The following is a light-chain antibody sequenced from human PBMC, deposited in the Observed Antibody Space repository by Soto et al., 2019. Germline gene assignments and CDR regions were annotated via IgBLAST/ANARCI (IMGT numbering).Light chain of an antibody. CDR1: SSDVGSYNL. J-gene: IGLJ1*01. CDR2: EVS. CDR3: CSYAGSSTPHYV. Sequence: QSALTQPASVSGSPGQSITISCTGTSSDVGSYNLVSWYQQHPGKAPKPMIYEVSKRPSGVSNRFSGSKSGNTASLTISGLQAEDEADYYCCSYAGSSTPHYVFGTGTKVTVL. V-gene: IGLV2-23*02.